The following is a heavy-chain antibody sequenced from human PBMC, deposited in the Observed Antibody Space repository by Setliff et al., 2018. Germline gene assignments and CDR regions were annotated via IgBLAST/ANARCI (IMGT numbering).Heavy chain of an antibody. CDR1: GFTFSGHR. V-gene: IGHV3-74*01. CDR2: LSSDATTT. Sequence: PGGSLRLSCVASGFTFSGHRRHWVRQVPGKGLHWVSPLSSDATTTYYVDSVKGRFSSSRENAKNSLYLQMNSLRAEDAAVYYCASAKTTSYEYFDSWGQGTLVTVSS. J-gene: IGHJ4*02. D-gene: IGHD5-12*01. CDR3: ASAKTTSYEYFDS.